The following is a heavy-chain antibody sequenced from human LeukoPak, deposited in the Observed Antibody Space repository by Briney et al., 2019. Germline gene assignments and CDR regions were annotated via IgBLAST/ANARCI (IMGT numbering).Heavy chain of an antibody. Sequence: SETLSLTCTVSGGSISSSSYYWGWIRQPPGKGLEWIGSIYYSGSTYYNPSLKSRVTISVDTSKNQFSLKLSSVTAADTAVYYCARDVVVPAAYMDVWGKGTTVTVSS. CDR2: IYYSGST. CDR1: GGSISSSSYY. CDR3: ARDVVVPAAYMDV. D-gene: IGHD2-2*01. J-gene: IGHJ6*03. V-gene: IGHV4-39*07.